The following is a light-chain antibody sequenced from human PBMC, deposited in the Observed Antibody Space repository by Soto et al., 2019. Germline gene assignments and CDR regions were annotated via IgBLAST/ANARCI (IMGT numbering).Light chain of an antibody. CDR1: QDISYY. Sequence: DIQLTQSPSSLSASVGDRVTITCQASQDISYYLNWYQQRPGKAPKLLIYDASNLGAGVPLRFSGSRSGTDFTFTISSLQPEDSATYYCQQYEILPTFGQGTRLEIK. CDR3: QQYEILPT. V-gene: IGKV1-33*01. J-gene: IGKJ5*01. CDR2: DAS.